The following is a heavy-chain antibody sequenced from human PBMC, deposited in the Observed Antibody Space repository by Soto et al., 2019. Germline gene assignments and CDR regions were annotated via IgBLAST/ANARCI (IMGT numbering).Heavy chain of an antibody. CDR2: ILYDGSKK. D-gene: IGHD6-19*01. J-gene: IGHJ6*02. Sequence: PXESLRLSCAASGFTFSSYGMHWVRQAPGKGLEWVAVILYDGSKKYYADSVKGRFTISRDNSKNALYLQMSSLRAEDTALYYCVKDGSSGWPYFDDMDVWGRGTTVTVSS. V-gene: IGHV3-30*18. CDR1: GFTFSSYG. CDR3: VKDGSSGWPYFDDMDV.